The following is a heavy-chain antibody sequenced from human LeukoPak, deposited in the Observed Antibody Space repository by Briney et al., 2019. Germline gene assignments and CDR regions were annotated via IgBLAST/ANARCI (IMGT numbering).Heavy chain of an antibody. J-gene: IGHJ3*02. V-gene: IGHV4-59*01. CDR1: GGSISSYY. Sequence: ASETLSLTCTVSGGSISSYYWSWIRQPPGKGLEWIGYIYYSGSTNYNPSLKSRVTISVDTSKNQFSLKLSSVTAADTAVYYCARRYNWNDEAAFDIWGQGTMVTVSS. CDR2: IYYSGST. D-gene: IGHD1-20*01. CDR3: ARRYNWNDEAAFDI.